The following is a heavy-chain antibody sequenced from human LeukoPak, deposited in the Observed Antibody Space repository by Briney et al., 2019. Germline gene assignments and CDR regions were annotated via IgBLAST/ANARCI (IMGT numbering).Heavy chain of an antibody. D-gene: IGHD3-3*01. V-gene: IGHV4-30-2*02. CDR2: IYHSGST. Sequence: SETLSLTCAVSGGSISSGGYSWSWIRQPPGKGLEWIGYIYHSGSTYYNPSLKSRVTISVDRSKNQFSLKLSSVTAADTAVYYCARSGHDFWSGRNWFDPWGQGTLVTVSS. J-gene: IGHJ5*02. CDR1: GGSISSGGYS. CDR3: ARSGHDFWSGRNWFDP.